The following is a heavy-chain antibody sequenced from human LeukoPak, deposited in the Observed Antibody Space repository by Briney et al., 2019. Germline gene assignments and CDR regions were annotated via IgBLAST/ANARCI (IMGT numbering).Heavy chain of an antibody. CDR2: ISGSGGST. CDR3: AKTEDSSGYYFGANVFDI. Sequence: GGSLRLSCAASGFTFDDYAMHWVRQAPGKGLEWVSGISGSGGSTYYADSVKGRFTISRDNSKNTLYLQMNSLRAEDTAVYYCAKTEDSSGYYFGANVFDIWGQGTMVTVSS. V-gene: IGHV3-23*01. D-gene: IGHD3-22*01. J-gene: IGHJ3*02. CDR1: GFTFDDYA.